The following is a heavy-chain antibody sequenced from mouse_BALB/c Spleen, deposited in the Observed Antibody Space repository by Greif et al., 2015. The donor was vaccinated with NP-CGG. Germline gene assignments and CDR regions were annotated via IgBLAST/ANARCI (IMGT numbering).Heavy chain of an antibody. Sequence: QVQLQQSGAELVKPGASVKLSCKASGYTFTSYWMHRVKQRPGQGLEWIGEINPSNGRTNYNEKFKSKATLTVDKSSSTAYMQLSSLTSEDSAVYYCARGSWFDYWGQGTTLTVSS. V-gene: IGHV1S81*02. CDR3: ARGSWFDY. CDR1: GYTFTSYW. CDR2: INPSNGRT. J-gene: IGHJ2*01.